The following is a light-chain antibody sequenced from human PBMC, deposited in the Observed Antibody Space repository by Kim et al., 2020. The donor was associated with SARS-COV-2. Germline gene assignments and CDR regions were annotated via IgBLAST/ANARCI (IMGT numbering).Light chain of an antibody. V-gene: IGKV1-17*01. CDR2: GAS. Sequence: ASVGDRVTITCRARQDIRNELGGYQQNPGRAPKRLIYGASSLQSGVPSRFSGSGSGTEFTLTISSVQPEDFATYFCLQHSTYPITFGQGTRLEIK. CDR3: LQHSTYPIT. CDR1: QDIRNE. J-gene: IGKJ5*01.